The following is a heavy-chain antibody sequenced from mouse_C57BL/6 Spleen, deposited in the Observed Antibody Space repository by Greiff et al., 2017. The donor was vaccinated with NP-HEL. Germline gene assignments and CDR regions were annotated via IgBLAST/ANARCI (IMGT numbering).Heavy chain of an antibody. CDR3: ARDDYGAMDY. J-gene: IGHJ4*01. Sequence: EVQLQQSGPGMVKPSQSLSLTCTVTGYSITSGYDWHWIRHFPGNKLEWMGYISYSGSTNYNPSLKSRISITHDTSKNHFFLKLNSVTTEDTATYNCARDDYGAMDYWGQGTSVTVSS. CDR2: ISYSGST. V-gene: IGHV3-1*01. CDR1: GYSITSGYD.